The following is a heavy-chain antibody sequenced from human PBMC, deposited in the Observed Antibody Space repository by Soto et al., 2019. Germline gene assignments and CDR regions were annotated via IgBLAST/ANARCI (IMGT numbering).Heavy chain of an antibody. V-gene: IGHV1-2*02. Sequence: ASVKVSCNASGYTFTGYYMHWVRQAPGQGLEWMGWINPNSGGTNYAQKFQGRVTMTRDTSISTAYMELSRLRSDDTAVYYCARGGVVVPADYYYYYRMDVWGQGTTVTVSS. CDR3: ARGGVVVPADYYYYYRMDV. J-gene: IGHJ6*02. CDR1: GYTFTGYY. CDR2: INPNSGGT. D-gene: IGHD2-2*01.